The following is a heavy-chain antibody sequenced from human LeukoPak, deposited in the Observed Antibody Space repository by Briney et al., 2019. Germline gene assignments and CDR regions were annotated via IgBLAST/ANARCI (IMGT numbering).Heavy chain of an antibody. CDR1: GFTVSSNS. V-gene: IGHV3-66*02. Sequence: SGGSLRLSCAASGFTVSSNSMSWVRQAPGKGLEWVSVIYSGGSTSYADSVKGRFTISRDNSKNTLYLQMNSLRAEDTAVYYCARSRFFDVWGKGTTVTVSS. J-gene: IGHJ6*04. CDR2: IYSGGST. D-gene: IGHD2-2*01. CDR3: ARSRFFDV.